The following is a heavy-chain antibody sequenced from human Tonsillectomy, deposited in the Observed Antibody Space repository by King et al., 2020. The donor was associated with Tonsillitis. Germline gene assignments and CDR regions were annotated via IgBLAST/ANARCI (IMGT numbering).Heavy chain of an antibody. CDR1: GYSFTTYW. CDR2: IYPGDSNT. CDR3: ARLYQGRDGYNYYTFDI. J-gene: IGHJ3*02. D-gene: IGHD5-24*01. Sequence: VQLVESGAEVKKPGESLKISCQGSGYSFTTYWIGWVRQMPGKGLEWMGIIYPGDSNTKYSPSFQGQVTIPADKSISTAYLQWSSLKASDTAFYYCARLYQGRDGYNYYTFDIWGQGTMVTVSS. V-gene: IGHV5-51*01.